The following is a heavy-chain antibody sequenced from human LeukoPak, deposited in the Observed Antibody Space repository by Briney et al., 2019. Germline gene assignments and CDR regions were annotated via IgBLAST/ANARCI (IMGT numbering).Heavy chain of an antibody. CDR1: GYTFTVYY. V-gene: IGHV1-2*02. CDR3: ASPGYSYGPYYYYYGMDV. J-gene: IGHJ6*02. Sequence: ASVKVSFTASGYTFTVYYMHWVRQAPGQGLEWMGWINPNSGGTNYAQKFQGRVTMTRDTSISTAYMELSRLRSDDTAVYYCASPGYSYGPYYYYYGMDVWGQGTTVTVSS. D-gene: IGHD5-18*01. CDR2: INPNSGGT.